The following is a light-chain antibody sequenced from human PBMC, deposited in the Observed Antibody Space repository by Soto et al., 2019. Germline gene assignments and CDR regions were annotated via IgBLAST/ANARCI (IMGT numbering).Light chain of an antibody. J-gene: IGLJ1*01. V-gene: IGLV2-11*01. Sequence: QSALTQPRSVSGSPGQSVTISCTGTSSDVGGYNYVSWYQQHPGKAPNLMIYDVSKRPSGVPDRFSGSTSGNTASLTISGLQAEDEADYYCCSYAGSYTYVFGTGTKLTVL. CDR3: CSYAGSYTYV. CDR1: SSDVGGYNY. CDR2: DVS.